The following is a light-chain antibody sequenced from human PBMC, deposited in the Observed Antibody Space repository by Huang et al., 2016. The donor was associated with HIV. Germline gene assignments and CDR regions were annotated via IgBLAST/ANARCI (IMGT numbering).Light chain of an antibody. V-gene: IGKV3-11*01. Sequence: ETVLTQSPPTLSLSPGERATLSCRASQSVNSYLAWYQQKPGQTPRLIIHDASNRATGIPARFSGSGSGTDFTLTISSLEPEDFAVYYCQQRKYWPPITFGQGTRLEIK. CDR2: DAS. CDR3: QQRKYWPPIT. J-gene: IGKJ5*01. CDR1: QSVNSY.